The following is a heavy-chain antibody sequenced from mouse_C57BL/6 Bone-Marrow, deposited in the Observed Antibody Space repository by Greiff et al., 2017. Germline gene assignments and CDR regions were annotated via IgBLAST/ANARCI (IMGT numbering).Heavy chain of an antibody. CDR1: GYTFTSYW. J-gene: IGHJ3*01. Sequence: QVQLQQPGAELVKPGASVQLSCKASGYTFTSYWMQWVKQRPGQGLAWIGEIDPSDSYTNYNQKFKGKAPLTVDTSSSPAYMQLSSLTSEDSAVYYCARTTTVVAEADWGQGTLVTVSA. CDR3: ARTTTVVAEAD. D-gene: IGHD1-1*01. CDR2: IDPSDSYT. V-gene: IGHV1-50*01.